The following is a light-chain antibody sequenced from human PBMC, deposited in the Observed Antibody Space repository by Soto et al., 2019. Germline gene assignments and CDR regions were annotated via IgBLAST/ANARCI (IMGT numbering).Light chain of an antibody. CDR3: SSYAGSNNLV. CDR1: SSDVGGYNY. J-gene: IGLJ2*01. CDR2: EVS. Sequence: SALTQPPSASGSPGQSVTISCTGTSSDVGGYNYVSWYQQHPGKAPKLMIFEVSKRPSGVPNRFSGSKSGNTSSLTVSGLQPEDEADYYCSSYAGSNNLVFGGGTKLTVL. V-gene: IGLV2-8*01.